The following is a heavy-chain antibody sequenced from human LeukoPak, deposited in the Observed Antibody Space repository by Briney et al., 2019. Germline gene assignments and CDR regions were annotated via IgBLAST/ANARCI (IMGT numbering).Heavy chain of an antibody. Sequence: GGSLRLSCTVSGFTFSNYWMTWVRQAPGKGLEWVANIRQDGREKYYVDSVKGRFTISRDNAKNSLFLQMNNLRVGDTAMYFCARDCSSSSCYPDYWGQGTLVTVSS. CDR2: IRQDGREK. D-gene: IGHD2-2*01. CDR3: ARDCSSSSCYPDY. CDR1: GFTFSNYW. V-gene: IGHV3-7*01. J-gene: IGHJ4*02.